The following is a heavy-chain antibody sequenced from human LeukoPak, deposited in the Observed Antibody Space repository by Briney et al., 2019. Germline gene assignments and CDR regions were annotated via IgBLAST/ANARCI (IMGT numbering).Heavy chain of an antibody. V-gene: IGHV4-4*02. Sequence: PSETLSLTRAVSGGSISSSNWWSWVRQPPGKGLEWIGEIYHSGSTNYNPSLKSRVTISVDKSKNQFSLKLSSVTAADTAVYYCARGAIAAAGTEIFDYWGQGTLVTVSS. CDR1: GGSISSSNW. CDR2: IYHSGST. D-gene: IGHD6-13*01. J-gene: IGHJ4*02. CDR3: ARGAIAAAGTEIFDY.